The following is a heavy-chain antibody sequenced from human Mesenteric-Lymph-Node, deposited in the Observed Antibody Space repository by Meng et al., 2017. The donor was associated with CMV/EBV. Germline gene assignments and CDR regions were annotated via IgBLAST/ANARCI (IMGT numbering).Heavy chain of an antibody. CDR3: AREQRGCSGGSCYSLSFDY. V-gene: IGHV4-39*02. J-gene: IGHJ4*02. CDR2: IYYSGST. CDR1: GGSISSSNYY. Sequence: SETLSLTCTVSGGSISSSNYYWGWIRQPPGQGLEWIGSIYYSGSTYYNPSLKSRVTISVDTSKNQFSLKLNSVTAADTAVYYCAREQRGCSGGSCYSLSFDYWGQGTLVTVSS. D-gene: IGHD2-15*01.